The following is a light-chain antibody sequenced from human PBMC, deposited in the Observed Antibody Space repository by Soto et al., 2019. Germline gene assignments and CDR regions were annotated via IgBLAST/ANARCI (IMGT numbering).Light chain of an antibody. CDR2: GAS. V-gene: IGKV3-20*01. J-gene: IGKJ4*01. Sequence: EIVLTQSPGTLSLSPGERATLSCRASQSFVSTNLAWYQPKPGQAPRLLIYGASSRATGIPDRFSGSGSGTDFTLTVSRLEPEDSAVYYCQQYDGSPPVTFGGGTKVEIK. CDR1: QSFVSTN. CDR3: QQYDGSPPVT.